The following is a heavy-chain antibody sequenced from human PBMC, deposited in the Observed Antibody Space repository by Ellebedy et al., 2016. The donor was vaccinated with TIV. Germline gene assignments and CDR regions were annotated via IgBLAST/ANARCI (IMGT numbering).Heavy chain of an antibody. V-gene: IGHV5-51*01. CDR3: ARHLSSGSYYDAFDI. D-gene: IGHD3-10*01. CDR1: GYSFTSYW. Sequence: GESLKISCKGSGYSFTSYWIGWVRQMPGKGLEWMGIIYPGDSDTRYSPSFQGQVTISADKSISTAYLQWSSLKASDTAMYCCARHLSSGSYYDAFDIWGQGTMVTVSS. J-gene: IGHJ3*02. CDR2: IYPGDSDT.